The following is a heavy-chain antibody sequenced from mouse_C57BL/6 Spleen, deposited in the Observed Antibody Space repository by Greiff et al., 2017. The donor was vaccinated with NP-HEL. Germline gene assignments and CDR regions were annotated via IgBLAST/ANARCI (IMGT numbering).Heavy chain of an antibody. CDR3: TKTVVTTFDV. J-gene: IGHJ1*03. CDR2: IDPENGDT. Sequence: EVQLQQSGAELVRPGASVKLSCTASGFNIKDDYMHWVKQRPEQGLEWIGWIDPENGDTEYASKFQGKATITADTSSNTAYLQLSSLTSEDTAVYYCTKTVVTTFDVWGTGTMVTVSS. CDR1: GFNIKDDY. V-gene: IGHV14-4*01. D-gene: IGHD1-1*01.